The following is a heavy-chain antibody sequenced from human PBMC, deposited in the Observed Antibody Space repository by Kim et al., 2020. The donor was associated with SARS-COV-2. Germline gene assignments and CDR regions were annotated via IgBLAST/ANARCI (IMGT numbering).Heavy chain of an antibody. V-gene: IGHV3-30-3*01. CDR1: GFMLNNYA. D-gene: IGHD2-21*01. Sequence: GGSLRLSCAASGFMLNNYAMHWVRQAPGKGLEWVAVMSYDGSNKYYADSVKGRFTISRDDSKNMMYLQMNSLGAEDTAVYYCARVVDSKSYYYYKGLDVWGQGTTVTVSS. CDR2: MSYDGSNK. J-gene: IGHJ6*02. CDR3: ARVVDSKSYYYYKGLDV.